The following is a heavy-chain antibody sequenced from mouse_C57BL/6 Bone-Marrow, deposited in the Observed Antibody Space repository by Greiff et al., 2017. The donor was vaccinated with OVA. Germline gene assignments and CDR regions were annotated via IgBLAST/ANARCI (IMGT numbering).Heavy chain of an antibody. CDR2: IYPGDGDT. CDR1: GYAFSSSW. CDR3: ARKSTTVVEGY. Sequence: VQLQQSGPELVKPGASVKISCKASGYAFSSSWMNWVKQRPGKGLEWIGRIYPGDGDTNYNGKFKGKATLTAVKSSSTAYMQLSSLTSEDSAVYFCARKSTTVVEGYWGQGTSVTVSS. D-gene: IGHD1-1*01. V-gene: IGHV1-82*01. J-gene: IGHJ4*01.